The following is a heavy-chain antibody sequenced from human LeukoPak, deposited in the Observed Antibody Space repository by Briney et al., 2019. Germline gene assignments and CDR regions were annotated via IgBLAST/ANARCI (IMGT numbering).Heavy chain of an antibody. V-gene: IGHV3-23*01. D-gene: IGHD2-2*02. J-gene: IGHJ4*02. CDR2: ISGSGGST. CDR1: GFTFSSYA. CDR3: AASPPRMGVVPAAIRGDY. Sequence: GGSLRLSCAASGFTFSSYAMSWVRQAPGKGLEWVSAISGSGGSTYYADSVKGRFTISRDNSKNTLYLQMNSLRAEDTAVYYCAASPPRMGVVPAAIRGDYWGQGTLVTVSS.